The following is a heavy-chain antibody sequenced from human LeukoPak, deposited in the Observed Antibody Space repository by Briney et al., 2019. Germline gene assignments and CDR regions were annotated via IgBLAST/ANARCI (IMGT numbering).Heavy chain of an antibody. CDR3: ARDRGAYCGGDCYLGFDY. V-gene: IGHV3-21*05. J-gene: IGHJ4*01. D-gene: IGHD2-21*02. Sequence: GGSLRLSCAASGFTFSSYEMNWVRQAPGKGLEWVSYIAGSSGYISYADSVKGRFTISRDNAKKSLYLQMTSLTAEDTAVYYCARDRGAYCGGDCYLGFDYWGRGTLVTVSS. CDR1: GFTFSSYE. CDR2: IAGSSGYI.